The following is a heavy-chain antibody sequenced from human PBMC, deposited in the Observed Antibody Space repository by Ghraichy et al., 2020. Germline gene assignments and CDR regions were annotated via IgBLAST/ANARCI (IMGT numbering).Heavy chain of an antibody. V-gene: IGHV4-59*01. D-gene: IGHD3-22*01. J-gene: IGHJ4*02. CDR3: ARDQDDSRGYSYFDN. Sequence: SETLSLTCTVSGGSISNYYWSWIRQPPGKGPEWIGYIYYTGSTNYNPSLKSRVTISVDTSKNQFSLKLSSVTAADTAVYYCARDQDDSRGYSYFDNWGQGTLVTVSS. CDR1: GGSISNYY. CDR2: IYYTGST.